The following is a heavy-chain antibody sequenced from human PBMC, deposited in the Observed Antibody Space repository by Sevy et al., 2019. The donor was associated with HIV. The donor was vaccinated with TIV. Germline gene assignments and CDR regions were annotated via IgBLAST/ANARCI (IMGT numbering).Heavy chain of an antibody. D-gene: IGHD2-2*01. J-gene: IGHJ4*02. V-gene: IGHV5-51*01. CDR2: TYPGDSDT. CDR3: ARHREWGSTTCSLDY. CDR1: GYSFTNYW. Sequence: GESLKISCKGSGYSFTNYWIGWVRQMPGKGLEWMGMTYPGDSDTRYSPSFQGQVTISADKSISTAYLQWSSLKASDTAMYYCARHREWGSTTCSLDYWGQGTLVTVSS.